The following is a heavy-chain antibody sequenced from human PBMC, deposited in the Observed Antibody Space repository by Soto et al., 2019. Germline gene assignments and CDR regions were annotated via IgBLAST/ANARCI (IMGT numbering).Heavy chain of an antibody. Sequence: SQTLSLTCAISGDSVSSNSAAWNWIRPSPSRGLEWLGRTYYRSKWYNDYAVSVKSRITINPDTSKNQFSLQLNSVTPEDTAVYYCARDHGVAAAGPRAVGMDVWGQGTTVTVSS. CDR2: TYYRSKWYN. J-gene: IGHJ6*02. CDR3: ARDHGVAAAGPRAVGMDV. D-gene: IGHD6-13*01. V-gene: IGHV6-1*01. CDR1: GDSVSSNSAA.